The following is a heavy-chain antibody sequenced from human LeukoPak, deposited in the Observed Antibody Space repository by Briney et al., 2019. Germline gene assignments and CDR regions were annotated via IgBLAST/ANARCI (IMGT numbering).Heavy chain of an antibody. CDR1: GFTFSDFW. Sequence: PGGSLRLSCAASGFTFSDFWMSWVRQAPGKGLECVASTNEAGGDKLYVDSVKGRFTISRDNSENSLSLQMNSLTAEDTAIYYCAIATTGRGAFGSWGQGTLVSVSS. CDR2: TNEAGGDK. J-gene: IGHJ4*02. CDR3: AIATTGRGAFGS. V-gene: IGHV3-7*01. D-gene: IGHD1-1*01.